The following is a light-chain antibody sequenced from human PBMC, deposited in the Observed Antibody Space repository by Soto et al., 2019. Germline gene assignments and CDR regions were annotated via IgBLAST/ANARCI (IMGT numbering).Light chain of an antibody. J-gene: IGKJ1*01. Sequence: EIVLTQSPGTLSLSPGERGTLSCRASQRFGSSNLAWYQQKPGQAPRLLIYGASNRATGIPDRFSGSGSGTNFTLTISSLEPEDFAVYYCQQYGSSGTFGQGTKVDIK. CDR2: GAS. V-gene: IGKV3-20*01. CDR1: QRFGSSN. CDR3: QQYGSSGT.